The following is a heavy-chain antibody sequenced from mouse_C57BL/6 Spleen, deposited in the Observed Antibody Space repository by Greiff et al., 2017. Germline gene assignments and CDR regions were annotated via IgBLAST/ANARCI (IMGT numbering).Heavy chain of an antibody. D-gene: IGHD1-1*01. V-gene: IGHV1-52*01. J-gene: IGHJ2*01. CDR2: IDPSDSET. Sequence: QVQLQQPGAELVRPGSSVKLSCTASGYTFTSYWMHWVKQRPIQGLEWIGNIDPSDSETHYNQKFKDKATLTVDQSSSTAYMQLSRRTAEASAVYYCAAITTVVATDYFDYWGQGTTLTVSS. CDR3: AAITTVVATDYFDY. CDR1: GYTFTSYW.